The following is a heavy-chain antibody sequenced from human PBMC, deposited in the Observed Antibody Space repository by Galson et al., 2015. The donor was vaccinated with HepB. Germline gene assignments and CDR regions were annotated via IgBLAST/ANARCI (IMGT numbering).Heavy chain of an antibody. D-gene: IGHD2-2*01. CDR2: IIPIFGTA. V-gene: IGHV1-69*13. CDR3: ARARGYCSSTSCQEGYAFDI. J-gene: IGHJ3*02. CDR1: GGTFSSYA. Sequence: SVKVSCKASGGTFSSYAISWVRQAPGQGLEWMGGIIPIFGTANYAQKFQGRVTITADESTSTAYMELSSLRSEDTAVYYCARARGYCSSTSCQEGYAFDIWGQGTMVTVSS.